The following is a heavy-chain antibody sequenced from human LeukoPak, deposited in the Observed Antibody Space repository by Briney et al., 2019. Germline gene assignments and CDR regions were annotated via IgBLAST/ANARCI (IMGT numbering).Heavy chain of an antibody. CDR3: GRGLKGWFDP. D-gene: IGHD3-22*01. Sequence: SETLSLTCTVSGGSISSYYWSWIRQPPGRGLEWIGYIYYSGSTNYNPSLKSRVTISVDTSKNQFSLKLSSVTAADTAVCYCGRGLKGWFDPWGQGTLVTVSS. J-gene: IGHJ5*02. CDR2: IYYSGST. V-gene: IGHV4-59*01. CDR1: GGSISSYY.